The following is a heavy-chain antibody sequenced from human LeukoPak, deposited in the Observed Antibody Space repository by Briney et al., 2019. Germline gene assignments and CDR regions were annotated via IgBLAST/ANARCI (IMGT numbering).Heavy chain of an antibody. V-gene: IGHV3-15*01. D-gene: IGHD3-9*01. CDR3: TTATTHLLAKLRYFDWVDAFDI. CDR1: GFTFRKAW. Sequence: TGGSLRLSWAASGFTFRKAWMSWVRQAPGKGLEWVGRIKSKTDGGTTDYAAPVKGRFTISRDDSKNTLYLQMNSLKTEDTAVYYCTTATTHLLAKLRYFDWVDAFDIWGQGTMVTVPS. CDR2: IKSKTDGGTT. J-gene: IGHJ3*02.